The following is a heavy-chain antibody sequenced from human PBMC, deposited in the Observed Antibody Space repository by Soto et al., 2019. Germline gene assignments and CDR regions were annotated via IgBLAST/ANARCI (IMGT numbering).Heavy chain of an antibody. CDR3: AREPVAGIWFDP. CDR1: GYTFTSYG. D-gene: IGHD6-19*01. CDR2: INSYNGNT. J-gene: IGHJ5*02. Sequence: GASVKVSCRASGYTFTSYGISWVRQAPGQGLEWMGWINSYNGNTNYAQKLQGRVTMTTDTSTSTAYMELRSLRSDDTAVYYCAREPVAGIWFDPWGQGTLVTVSS. V-gene: IGHV1-18*01.